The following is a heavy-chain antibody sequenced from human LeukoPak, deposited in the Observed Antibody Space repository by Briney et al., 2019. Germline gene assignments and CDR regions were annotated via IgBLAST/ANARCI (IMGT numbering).Heavy chain of an antibody. Sequence: GGSLRLSCAASGFTFSSYAMSWVRQAPGKWLEWVSAISGSGGSTYYADSVKGRFTISRDNSKNTLYLQMNSLRAEDTAVYYCAKDHCGGDCYTFDYWGQGTLVTVSS. J-gene: IGHJ4*02. CDR3: AKDHCGGDCYTFDY. CDR1: GFTFSSYA. D-gene: IGHD2-21*02. CDR2: ISGSGGST. V-gene: IGHV3-23*01.